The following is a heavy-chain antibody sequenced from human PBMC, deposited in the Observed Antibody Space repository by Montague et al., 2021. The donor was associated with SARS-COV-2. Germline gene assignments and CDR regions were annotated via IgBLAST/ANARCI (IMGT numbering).Heavy chain of an antibody. J-gene: IGHJ3*02. V-gene: IGHV4-39*07. CDR2: MYYSGST. Sequence: ETLSLTCTVSGGSISSYHHYWGWIRQPPGKGLEWIGAMYYSGSTWLNPSLKSRVTISVDTSKNQLSLKLSSVTAADTAVYYCARGMYGLTETTDAFDIWGQGTMVSVSS. CDR3: ARGMYGLTETTDAFDI. D-gene: IGHD1-14*01. CDR1: GGSISSYHHY.